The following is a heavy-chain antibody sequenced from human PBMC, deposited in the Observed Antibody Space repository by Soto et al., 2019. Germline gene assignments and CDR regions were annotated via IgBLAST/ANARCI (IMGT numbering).Heavy chain of an antibody. Sequence: ASVKVSCKASGYTFTSYGISWVRQAPGQGLEWMGWISAYNGNTNYAQKLQGRVTMTTDTSTSTAYMELRSLRSDDTAVYYCARDLWSYYDFWSGYYFPWFDPWGQGTLVTVSS. CDR1: GYTFTSYG. V-gene: IGHV1-18*01. CDR3: ARDLWSYYDFWSGYYFPWFDP. CDR2: ISAYNGNT. J-gene: IGHJ5*02. D-gene: IGHD3-3*01.